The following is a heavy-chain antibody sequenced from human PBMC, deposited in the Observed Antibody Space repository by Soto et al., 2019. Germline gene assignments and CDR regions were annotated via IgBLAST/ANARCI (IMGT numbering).Heavy chain of an antibody. V-gene: IGHV3-48*02. CDR1: GFTFSTYS. CDR2: ISSSSDII. J-gene: IGHJ6*02. CDR3: ARPYSNRWSIFYGLDV. Sequence: EVQLVESGGTLVQPGGSLRLSCAALGFTFSTYSMNWVRQAPGKGLEWISYISSSSDIIYYADSVKGRFTISRDNAKNSLFLQMNSLRDEDTAVYYCARPYSNRWSIFYGLDVWGQGTTVTVSS. D-gene: IGHD6-13*01.